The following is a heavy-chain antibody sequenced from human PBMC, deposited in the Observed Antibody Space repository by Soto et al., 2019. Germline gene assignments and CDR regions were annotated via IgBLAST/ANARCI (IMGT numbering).Heavy chain of an antibody. CDR3: ARSHYTYGLLIDY. D-gene: IGHD2-8*01. J-gene: IGHJ4*02. Sequence: PSETLSLTCSVSGASITSSGYYWVLLRHPPGKGRQGIGNVYCTGSTFSHPSLTSRGFISVDTSKNGFSLRLTSVTAADTAVYYCARSHYTYGLLIDYWGPGTLVTVSS. V-gene: IGHV4-39*01. CDR1: GASITSSGYY. CDR2: VYCTGST.